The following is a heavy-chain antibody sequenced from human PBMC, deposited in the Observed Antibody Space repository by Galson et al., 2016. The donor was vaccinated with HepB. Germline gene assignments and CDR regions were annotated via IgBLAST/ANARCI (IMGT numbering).Heavy chain of an antibody. J-gene: IGHJ4*02. V-gene: IGHV3-30*18. CDR2: ISHDGSNS. D-gene: IGHD3-9*01. Sequence: SLRLSCAASGLSVGSNYMSWVRQAPGKGLEWVASISHDGSNSYHVASVKGRFTISRDNFKSTLYLEMNSLRGEDTAIYYCAKGDYDVLRYSDHWGQGTLVTVSS. CDR3: AKGDYDVLRYSDH. CDR1: GLSVGSNY.